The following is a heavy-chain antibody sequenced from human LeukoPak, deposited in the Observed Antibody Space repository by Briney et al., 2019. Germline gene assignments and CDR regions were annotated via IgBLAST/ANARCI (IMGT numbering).Heavy chain of an antibody. CDR1: GYTFTSYY. J-gene: IGHJ5*02. Sequence: GASVKVSCKASGYTFTSYYMHWVRQAPGQGLEWMGIINPSGGSTSYAQKFQGRVTMTRDTSTSTVYMELSSVTAADTAVYYCARALFSSMIVVGNWFDPWGQGTLVTVSS. CDR3: ARALFSSMIVVGNWFDP. D-gene: IGHD3-22*01. V-gene: IGHV1-46*01. CDR2: INPSGGST.